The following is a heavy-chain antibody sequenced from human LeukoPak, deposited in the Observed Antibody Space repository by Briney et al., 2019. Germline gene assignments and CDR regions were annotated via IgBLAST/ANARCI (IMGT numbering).Heavy chain of an antibody. V-gene: IGHV4-38-2*02. Sequence: SETLSLTCTVSGYFISDAYYWGWIRQPPGKGPEWIGSIYNSGSTFYNPSLKTRVTISVDTSANQFSLKLNSVTAADTAVYYCARHDIIGYFDYWGQGTLATVSS. CDR3: ARHDIIGYFDY. D-gene: IGHD1-20*01. J-gene: IGHJ4*02. CDR2: IYNSGST. CDR1: GYFISDAYY.